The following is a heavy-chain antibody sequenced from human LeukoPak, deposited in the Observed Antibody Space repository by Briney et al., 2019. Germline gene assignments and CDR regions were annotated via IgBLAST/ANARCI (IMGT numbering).Heavy chain of an antibody. V-gene: IGHV3-30-3*01. Sequence: GGPLRLSCAASGFTFSSYAMHWVRQAPGKGLEWVAVISYDGSNKYYADSVKGRFTISRDNSKNTLYLQMNSLRAEDTAVYYCAREVDIVATSGPYYYGMDVWGQGTTVTVSS. CDR3: AREVDIVATSGPYYYGMDV. CDR2: ISYDGSNK. D-gene: IGHD5-12*01. J-gene: IGHJ6*02. CDR1: GFTFSSYA.